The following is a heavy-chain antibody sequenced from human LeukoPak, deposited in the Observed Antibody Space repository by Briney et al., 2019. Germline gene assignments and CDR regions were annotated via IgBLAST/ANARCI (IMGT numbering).Heavy chain of an antibody. CDR1: GFTFSSYS. CDR2: ISSSSSYI. D-gene: IGHD5-18*01. CDR3: ARGEYSYDMDYYYYYMDV. Sequence: PGGSLRLSCAASGFTFSSYSINWVRQAPGKGLEWVSSISSSSSYIYYADSVKGRFTISRDNAKNSLYLQMNSLRAEDTAVYYCARGEYSYDMDYYYYYMDVWGKGTTVTISS. J-gene: IGHJ6*03. V-gene: IGHV3-21*01.